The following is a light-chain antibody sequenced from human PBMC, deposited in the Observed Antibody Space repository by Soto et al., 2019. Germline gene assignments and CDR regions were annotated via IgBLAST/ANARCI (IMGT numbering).Light chain of an antibody. V-gene: IGLV1-47*02. Sequence: QCVLTQTPSSSGTAGQRVTISCSGSRSNIGSNYVYWYQQLPGTAPKLLIYDNNQRPSGVPDRFSGSKSGTSASLAISGLRSEDEADYYCAAWDDSLSVFYVFGTGTKVTVL. J-gene: IGLJ1*01. CDR1: RSNIGSNY. CDR2: DNN. CDR3: AAWDDSLSVFYV.